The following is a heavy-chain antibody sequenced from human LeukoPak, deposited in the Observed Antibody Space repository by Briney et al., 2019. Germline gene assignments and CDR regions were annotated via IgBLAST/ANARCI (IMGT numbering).Heavy chain of an antibody. CDR2: ISYDGSNK. CDR3: AKDRTAGYDGLVDY. CDR1: GFTFSSYG. V-gene: IGHV3-30*18. J-gene: IGHJ4*02. Sequence: PGGSLRLSCAASGFTFSSYGMHWVRQAPGKGLEWVAVISYDGSNKYYTDSVKRRFTISRDNSKNTLYLQMNSLRAEDTAVYYCAKDRTAGYDGLVDYWGQGTLVTVSS. D-gene: IGHD5-12*01.